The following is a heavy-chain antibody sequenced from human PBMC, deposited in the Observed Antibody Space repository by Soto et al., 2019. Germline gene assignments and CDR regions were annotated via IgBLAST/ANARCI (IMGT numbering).Heavy chain of an antibody. V-gene: IGHV3-30*18. CDR1: GFIFRNYA. Sequence: GGSLRLSCAASGFIFRNYAMHWVRQAPGKGLEWVGLVSYDGSQKYYADSVRGRFTISRDNSKNTVYLQMNSLRAEDTAVYYCAKRSELAYCSGIPCPIDYWGQGTLVTVSS. CDR2: VSYDGSQK. D-gene: IGHD2-15*01. CDR3: AKRSELAYCSGIPCPIDY. J-gene: IGHJ4*01.